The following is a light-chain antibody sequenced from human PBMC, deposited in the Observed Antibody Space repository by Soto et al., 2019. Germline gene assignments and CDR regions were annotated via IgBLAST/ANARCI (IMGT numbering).Light chain of an antibody. CDR1: SSNIGNKV. CDR2: EDN. Sequence: QSVLTQPPSVSGAPGQTVTISCSGSSSNIGNKVVSWYQQLPETAPKLLIYEDNKRPSGIPDRFSGSRSGTSATLGITGLQPGDEADYYCGTWDSSLSAGVFGGVTKLTVL. CDR3: GTWDSSLSAGV. V-gene: IGLV1-51*02. J-gene: IGLJ3*02.